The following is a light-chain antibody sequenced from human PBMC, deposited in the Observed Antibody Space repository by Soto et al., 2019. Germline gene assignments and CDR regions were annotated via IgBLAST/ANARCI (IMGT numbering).Light chain of an antibody. Sequence: EIVMTQSPATLSVSLGERVTLSCRASQNINTDLAWYQQKPGQAPRELITGASTRATGVAARFSGSGSGTEFTLTISSVQSEDFAVYHCQQYRNWPPLTFGGGTKVEIK. J-gene: IGKJ4*01. V-gene: IGKV3-15*01. CDR2: GAS. CDR3: QQYRNWPPLT. CDR1: QNINTD.